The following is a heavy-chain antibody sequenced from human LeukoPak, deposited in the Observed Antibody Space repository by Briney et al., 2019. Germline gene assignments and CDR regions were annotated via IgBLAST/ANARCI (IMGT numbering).Heavy chain of an antibody. J-gene: IGHJ6*03. V-gene: IGHV1-69*04. D-gene: IGHD3-3*01. CDR1: GGTFSSYT. Sequence: ASVKVPCKASGGTFSSYTISWVRQAPGQGLEWMGRIIPILGIANYAQKFQGRVTITADKSTSTAYMELSSLRSEDTAVYYCARDEGYDFWSGRGAYYYYYMDVWGKGTTVTVSS. CDR3: ARDEGYDFWSGRGAYYYYYMDV. CDR2: IIPILGIA.